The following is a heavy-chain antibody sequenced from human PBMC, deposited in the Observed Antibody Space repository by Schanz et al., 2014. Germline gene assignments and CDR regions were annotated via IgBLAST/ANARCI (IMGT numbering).Heavy chain of an antibody. D-gene: IGHD4-17*01. Sequence: QVQLVESGGGVVQPGRSLRLSCAASGFPFSRYGMHWVRQAPGKGLEWVAVISYDGSPKDYADSVKGRFTVSRDNSENTLYLQMSSLRAEDTALYYCAKDPHRDYGGKPQTFDIWGQGTMVTVSS. CDR3: AKDPHRDYGGKPQTFDI. CDR2: ISYDGSPK. CDR1: GFPFSRYG. V-gene: IGHV3-30*19. J-gene: IGHJ3*02.